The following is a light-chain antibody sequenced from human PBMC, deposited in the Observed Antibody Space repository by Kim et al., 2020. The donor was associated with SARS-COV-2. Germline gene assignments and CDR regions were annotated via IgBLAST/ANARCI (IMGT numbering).Light chain of an antibody. CDR2: RNN. CDR3: ASWDDRLSGWV. V-gene: IGLV1-47*01. J-gene: IGLJ3*02. Sequence: QSVLTQPPSASGTPGQRVTISCSGSSSNIGSNHVYWYQQLPGTAPKLLIHRNNQRPSGVPDRFSGSKSGTSASLAISGLRSEDDTDYYCASWDDRLSGWVFGGGTQLTVL. CDR1: SSNIGSNH.